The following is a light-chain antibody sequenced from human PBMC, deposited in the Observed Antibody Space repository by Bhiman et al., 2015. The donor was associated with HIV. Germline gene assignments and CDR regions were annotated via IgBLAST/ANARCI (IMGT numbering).Light chain of an antibody. CDR2: TNN. Sequence: QSVLTQPPSASGTPGQGVTISCSGSSSSIGSNSVNWYQQFPGTAPKLLIYTNNQRPSGVPDRFSGSKSGTSASLAISGLQSEDEADYYCATWDDSVDGPVFGGGTKLTVL. CDR3: ATWDDSVDGPV. CDR1: SSSIGSNS. V-gene: IGLV1-44*01. J-gene: IGLJ3*02.